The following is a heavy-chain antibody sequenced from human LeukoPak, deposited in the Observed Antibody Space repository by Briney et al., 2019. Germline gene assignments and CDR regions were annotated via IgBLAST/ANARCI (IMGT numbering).Heavy chain of an antibody. J-gene: IGHJ4*02. CDR2: LFSTGSA. CDR3: ARFKSGGFSYFDS. CDR1: GASLTRPTYY. Sequence: SETLSLTCSVSGASLTRPTYYQWSWIRQPPGKGLELIGSLFSTGSATLNPSLKSRVTMSLDTSKSQFSLKLSSVTAEDSAVYYCARFKSGGFSYFDSWGQGTLVTVSS. D-gene: IGHD3-3*01. V-gene: IGHV4-61*01.